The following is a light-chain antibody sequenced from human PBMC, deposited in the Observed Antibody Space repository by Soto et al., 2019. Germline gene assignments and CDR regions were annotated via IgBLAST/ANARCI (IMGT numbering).Light chain of an antibody. CDR3: CSYLGSYSYV. CDR1: SSDFGSYKF. Sequence: QSVLTQPASVSGSPGQSVTISCTGTSSDFGSYKFVSWYQHHPGKVPKVIIYETSKRPSGVSDRFSGSKSGNTASLTISGLQAEDEADYYCCSYLGSYSYVFGTGTKGTVL. J-gene: IGLJ1*01. CDR2: ETS. V-gene: IGLV2-23*01.